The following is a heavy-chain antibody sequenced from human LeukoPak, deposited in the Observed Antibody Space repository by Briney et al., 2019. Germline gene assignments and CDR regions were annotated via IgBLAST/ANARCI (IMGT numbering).Heavy chain of an antibody. CDR2: ISGSGGST. D-gene: IGHD3-22*01. V-gene: IGHV3-23*01. Sequence: GGSLRLSCAASGFTFSSYAMSWVRQAPGKGLEWVSAISGSGGSTYYADSVKGRFTISRDNSKNTLYLQMNSLRAEDTAVYYCAKGYYCDSSGYSYDAFDIWGQGTMVTVSS. CDR3: AKGYYCDSSGYSYDAFDI. J-gene: IGHJ3*02. CDR1: GFTFSSYA.